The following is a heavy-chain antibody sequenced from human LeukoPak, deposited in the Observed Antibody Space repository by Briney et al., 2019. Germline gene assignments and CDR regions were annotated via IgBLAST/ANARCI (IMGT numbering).Heavy chain of an antibody. CDR2: ISNSGSTI. V-gene: IGHV3-48*03. D-gene: IGHD4-23*01. J-gene: IGHJ4*02. CDR1: GFTFSSYE. CDR3: ARGGLTTVVTPSY. Sequence: GGSLRLSCAASGFTFSSYEMNWVRQAPGKGLEWVSYISNSGSTIYYADSVKGRFTISRDNAKNSLYLQMNSLRAEDTALYYCARGGLTTVVTPSYWGQGTLVTVSS.